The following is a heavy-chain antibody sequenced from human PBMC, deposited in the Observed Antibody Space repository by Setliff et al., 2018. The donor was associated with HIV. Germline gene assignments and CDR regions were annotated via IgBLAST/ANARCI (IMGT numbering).Heavy chain of an antibody. V-gene: IGHV3-7*03. D-gene: IGHD2-15*01. CDR1: GFTLSSYS. J-gene: IGHJ4*02. CDR3: ARWRWHQSEFGY. Sequence: GGSLRLSCAASGFTLSSYSMSWVRQAPGKGLEWVASTKADGSGAQYVDSVTGRFTVSRDNGKDSLYLHMNSLRTEDTAVYYCARWRWHQSEFGYWGQGTLVTVSS. CDR2: TKADGSGA.